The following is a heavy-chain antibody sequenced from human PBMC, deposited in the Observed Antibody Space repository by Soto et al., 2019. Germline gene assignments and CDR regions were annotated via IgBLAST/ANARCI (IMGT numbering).Heavy chain of an antibody. CDR3: ARTYSSTSFYFDY. Sequence: SETLSLTCTVSGGSISSGGYYWTWIRQNPGKGLEWIGFISNSGNSYYNPSLKSRVSISVDTSKNQFSLKLSSVTAADTAVYHCARTYSSTSFYFDYWGQGTQVTVSS. V-gene: IGHV4-31*03. CDR2: ISNSGNS. J-gene: IGHJ4*02. CDR1: GGSISSGGYY. D-gene: IGHD6-13*01.